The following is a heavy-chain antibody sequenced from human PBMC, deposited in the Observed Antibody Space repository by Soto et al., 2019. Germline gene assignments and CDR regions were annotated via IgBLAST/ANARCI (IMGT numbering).Heavy chain of an antibody. CDR2: ISYDGSKK. V-gene: IGHV3-30-3*01. CDR3: ARERGWIWALFDN. Sequence: GGSLRLACAASGFTFSSLGMDWVRQAPGKGLEWVALISYDGSKKYYGDSVKGRFTISRDNSRNTLHLQMNGLRPEDTGVYYVARERGWIWALFDNWGQGTLDTGSS. J-gene: IGHJ4*02. CDR1: GFTFSSLG. D-gene: IGHD2-2*03.